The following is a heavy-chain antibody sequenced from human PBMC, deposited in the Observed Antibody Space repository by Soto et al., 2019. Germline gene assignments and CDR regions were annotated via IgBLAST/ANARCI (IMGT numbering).Heavy chain of an antibody. CDR2: INQDGSEK. V-gene: IGHV3-7*03. CDR3: ATSPCLVDYYGVLDY. D-gene: IGHD3-3*01. J-gene: IGHJ4*02. Sequence: PGGSLRLSCAASGFTFSTCWMTWVRQAPGKGLEWVANINQDGSEKYYVDSVKGRFTISRDNGKNSLFLQMNSLRAEDTAVYYCATSPCLVDYYGVLDYWGQGALVTVSS. CDR1: GFTFSTCW.